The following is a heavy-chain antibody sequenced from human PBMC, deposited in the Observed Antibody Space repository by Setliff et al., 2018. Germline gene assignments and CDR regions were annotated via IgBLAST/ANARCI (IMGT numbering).Heavy chain of an antibody. Sequence: RASVKVSCKTSGYTFTNYGINWVRQAPGQGLEWMGWTSAYAQKFQGRVTMTTDTPTSTAYMGLRSLRSDDTAVYFCARGPPDFVVVPAAAKFDYWGQGTLVTVSS. D-gene: IGHD2-2*01. CDR2: TSA. CDR3: ARGPPDFVVVPAAAKFDY. CDR1: GYTFTNYG. V-gene: IGHV1-18*01. J-gene: IGHJ4*02.